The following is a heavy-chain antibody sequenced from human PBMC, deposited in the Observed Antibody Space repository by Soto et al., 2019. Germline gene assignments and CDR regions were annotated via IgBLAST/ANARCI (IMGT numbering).Heavy chain of an antibody. J-gene: IGHJ4*02. CDR2: ISGSGGST. D-gene: IGHD1-1*01. Sequence: GGSLRLSCAAYGFTFSSYAMNWVRLAPGKGLEWVSVISGSGGSTYYADSVKGRFTISRDNSKNTLYLQMNSLRAEDTAVYYCAKRATGTYFDYWGQGTLVTVSS. V-gene: IGHV3-23*01. CDR3: AKRATGTYFDY. CDR1: GFTFSSYA.